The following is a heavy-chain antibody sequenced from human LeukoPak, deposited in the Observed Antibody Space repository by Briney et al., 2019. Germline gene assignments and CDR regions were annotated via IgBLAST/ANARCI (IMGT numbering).Heavy chain of an antibody. D-gene: IGHD3-3*01. V-gene: IGHV3-48*03. CDR3: VRVRSGGYFDF. CDR2: IRSSGSTM. Sequence: PGGSLRLSCAASGFTFSSYEMNWVRQAPGKGLEWVSYIRSSGSTMYYADSVKGRFTISRDNAKNSLFLQMNSLRAEDTAVYYCVRVRSGGYFDFWGQGTLVTVSS. CDR1: GFTFSSYE. J-gene: IGHJ4*02.